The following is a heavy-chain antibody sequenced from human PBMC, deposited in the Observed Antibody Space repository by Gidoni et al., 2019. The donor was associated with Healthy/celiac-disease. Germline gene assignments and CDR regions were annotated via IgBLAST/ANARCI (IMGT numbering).Heavy chain of an antibody. V-gene: IGHV3-21*01. Sequence: EVQLVESGGGLVKPGGSLRLSCAASGFTFSSYSMNWVSQAPGKGLELVSSISSSSSYIYYADSVKGRFTISRDNAKNSLYLQMNSLRAEDTAVYYCARGTIVGGDGYNYLAYYYYYGMDVWGQGTTVTVSS. CDR3: ARGTIVGGDGYNYLAYYYYYGMDV. J-gene: IGHJ6*02. D-gene: IGHD5-12*01. CDR2: ISSSSSYI. CDR1: GFTFSSYS.